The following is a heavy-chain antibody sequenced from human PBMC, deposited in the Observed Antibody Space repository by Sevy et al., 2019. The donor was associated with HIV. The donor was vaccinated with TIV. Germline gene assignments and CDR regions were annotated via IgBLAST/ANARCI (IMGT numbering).Heavy chain of an antibody. CDR3: AIIFWSGGYSGMDV. CDR2: ISSSSSTI. Sequence: GGSLRLSCAASGFTFSSYSMNWVRQAPGKGLEWVSYISSSSSTIYYADSVKGRFTISRDNAKNSLYLQMNSLRAEDTAVYYCAIIFWSGGYSGMDVWGQGTTVTVSS. J-gene: IGHJ6*02. D-gene: IGHD3-3*01. V-gene: IGHV3-48*01. CDR1: GFTFSSYS.